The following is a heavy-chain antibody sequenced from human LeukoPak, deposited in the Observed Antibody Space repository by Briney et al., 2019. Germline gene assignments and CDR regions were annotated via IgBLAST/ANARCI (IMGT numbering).Heavy chain of an antibody. V-gene: IGHV3-23*01. CDR2: ITRSGDNT. D-gene: IGHD4/OR15-4a*01. Sequence: GASLRLSCAASGFTFSSYAMCWPRQAPGKGLQWFSSITRSGDNTYYADSVKGRFTISRDNTKNTLHLQVNSLRAEGTAVYYCVRGSSANYDTWGQGTLVTVSS. J-gene: IGHJ5*02. CDR3: VRGSSANYDT. CDR1: GFTFSSYA.